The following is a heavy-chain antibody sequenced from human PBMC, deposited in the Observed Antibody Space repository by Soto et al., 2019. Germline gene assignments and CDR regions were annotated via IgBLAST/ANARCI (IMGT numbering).Heavy chain of an antibody. Sequence: SVKVSCKASGGTFSSYAISWVRQAPGQGLEWMGGIIPIFGTANYAQKFQGRVTITADESTSTAYMELSSLRSEDTAVYYCAIYYDSSGPRRANYYYYGMDVWGQGTTVTVSS. V-gene: IGHV1-69*13. CDR1: GGTFSSYA. CDR2: IIPIFGTA. CDR3: AIYYDSSGPRRANYYYYGMDV. J-gene: IGHJ6*02. D-gene: IGHD3-22*01.